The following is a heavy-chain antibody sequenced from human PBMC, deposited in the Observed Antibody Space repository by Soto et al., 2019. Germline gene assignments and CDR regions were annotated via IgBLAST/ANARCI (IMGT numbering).Heavy chain of an antibody. Sequence: ASETLSLTCAVSGYSISSGYYWGWIRQPPGKGLEWIGSIYHSGSTYYNPSLKSRVTISVDTSKNQFSLKLSSVTAADTAVYYCVREGEVSWNYRVGWFDTWVQGTLVTVSA. CDR3: VREGEVSWNYRVGWFDT. V-gene: IGHV4-38-2*02. CDR1: GYSISSGYY. D-gene: IGHD1-7*01. CDR2: IYHSGST. J-gene: IGHJ5*02.